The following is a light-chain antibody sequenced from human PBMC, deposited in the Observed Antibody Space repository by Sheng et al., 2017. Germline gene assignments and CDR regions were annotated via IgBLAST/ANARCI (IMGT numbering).Light chain of an antibody. Sequence: QSALTQPRSVSGSPGQSVTISCTGTSSDVGSYNYFSWYQQHPGKAPKLMIYDVSKRPSGVPDRFSGSKSGNTASLAISGLQADDEADYYCCSYAGSYTWVFGGGTKLTVL. J-gene: IGLJ3*02. CDR2: DVS. CDR1: SSDVGSYNY. CDR3: CSYAGSYTWV. V-gene: IGLV2-11*01.